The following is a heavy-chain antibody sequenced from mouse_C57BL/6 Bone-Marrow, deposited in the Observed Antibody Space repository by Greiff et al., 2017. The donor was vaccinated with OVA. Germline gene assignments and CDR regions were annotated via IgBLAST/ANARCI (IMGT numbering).Heavy chain of an antibody. CDR1: GYTFPDYE. CDR2: IDPETGGT. CDR3: TRGY. Sequence: VKLQESGAELVRPGASVTLSCKASGYTFPDYEMHWVKQTPVHGLEWIGAIDPETGGTAYNQKFKGKAILTADKSSSTAYMELRSLTSEDSAVYYCTRGYWGQGTTLTVSS. V-gene: IGHV1-15*01. J-gene: IGHJ2*01.